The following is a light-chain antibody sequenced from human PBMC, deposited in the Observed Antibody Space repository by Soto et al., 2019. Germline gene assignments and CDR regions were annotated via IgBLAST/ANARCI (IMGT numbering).Light chain of an antibody. Sequence: DIVMTQSPDSLAVSLGERATINCKSSQSVLYSSNNKNYLAWYQQKPGQPPKLLIYWASTRESGVPDRFSGSGSWTDFTLNISSLQAEDVAVYYCQQYYSTSGTFGPGTKVDIK. CDR2: WAS. CDR3: QQYYSTSGT. CDR1: QSVLYSSNNKNY. V-gene: IGKV4-1*01. J-gene: IGKJ3*01.